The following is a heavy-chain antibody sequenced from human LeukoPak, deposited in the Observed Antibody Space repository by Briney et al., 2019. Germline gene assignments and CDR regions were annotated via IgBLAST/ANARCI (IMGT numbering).Heavy chain of an antibody. V-gene: IGHV3-23*01. CDR1: GFTFSSYA. J-gene: IGHJ4*02. Sequence: GGSLRLSCAASGFTFSSYAMSWVRQAPGKGLEWVSAISGSGGSTYYADSVKGRFTISRDNSKNTLYLQMNSLRAEDTAVYYCAKMSYYYGSGEHFDYWGQGTLVTVSS. CDR3: AKMSYYYGSGEHFDY. D-gene: IGHD3-10*01. CDR2: ISGSGGST.